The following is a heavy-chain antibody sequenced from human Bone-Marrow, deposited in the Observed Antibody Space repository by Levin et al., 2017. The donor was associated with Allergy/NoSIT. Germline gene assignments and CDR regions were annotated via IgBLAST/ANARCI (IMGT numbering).Heavy chain of an antibody. J-gene: IGHJ4*02. D-gene: IGHD6-13*01. CDR2: MSGSRSYT. CDR3: ARVRIIGAGTGGLDY. V-gene: IGHV3-21*01. CDR1: GFTFSSYE. Sequence: GGSLRLSCSASGFTFSSYEMNWVRQAPGKGLEWVSCMSGSRSYTYHADSVKGRFTISRDNAKNSLYLQMNSLRAEDTAVYYCARVRIIGAGTGGLDYWGQGTLVTVSS.